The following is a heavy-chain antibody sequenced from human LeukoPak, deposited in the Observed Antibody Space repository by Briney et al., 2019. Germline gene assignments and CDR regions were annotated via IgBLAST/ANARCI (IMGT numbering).Heavy chain of an antibody. D-gene: IGHD2-8*01. CDR3: TRTAYCTNGVCYFTGYDH. Sequence: ASVKVSCKSSGYTFTTHHINWVRQATGQGLEWMGYINPNSGSTGDTKRFQGRVTFTRSTSTSTVYMEMSSLTSEDTAVYYCTRTAYCTNGVCYFTGYDHWGQGTLVTVSS. V-gene: IGHV1-8*03. J-gene: IGHJ4*02. CDR1: GYTFTTHH. CDR2: INPNSGST.